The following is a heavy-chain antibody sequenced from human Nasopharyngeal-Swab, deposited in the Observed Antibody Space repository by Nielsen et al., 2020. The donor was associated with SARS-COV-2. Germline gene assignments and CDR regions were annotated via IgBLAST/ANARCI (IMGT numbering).Heavy chain of an antibody. CDR1: GFTFNNYN. J-gene: IGHJ4*02. Sequence: GGSLRLSCAASGFTFNNYNFNWVRQAPGKGLEWVSSISSSSSYIYYADSVRGRFTISRDNAKNSLYLQMNSLRAEDTAVYYCARGRPGTYWGQGTLVTVSS. D-gene: IGHD3-10*01. CDR3: ARGRPGTY. CDR2: ISSSSSYI. V-gene: IGHV3-21*01.